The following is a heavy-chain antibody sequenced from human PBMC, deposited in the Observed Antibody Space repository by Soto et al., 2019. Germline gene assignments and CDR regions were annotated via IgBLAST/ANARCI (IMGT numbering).Heavy chain of an antibody. Sequence: ASETLSLTCSVSGSSMTTYYWHWIRQAPGKGLEWIGFIYNSGRGSTGSNPSLSSRVTFSIETSKNQFSLKVMSVTAADTALYYCARHRPRGGEGYAMDVWGQGTTVTVSS. V-gene: IGHV4-59*08. CDR1: GSSMTTYY. CDR3: ARHRPRGGEGYAMDV. J-gene: IGHJ6*02. D-gene: IGHD3-16*01. CDR2: IYNSGRGST.